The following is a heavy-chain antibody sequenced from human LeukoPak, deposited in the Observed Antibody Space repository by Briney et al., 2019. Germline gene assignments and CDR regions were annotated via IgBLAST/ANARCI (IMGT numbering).Heavy chain of an antibody. J-gene: IGHJ4*02. CDR2: ISGSGGST. CDR1: GFTFSSYA. Sequence: TGGSLRLSCAASGFTFSSYAMSWVRQAPGKGLEWVSAISGSGGSTYYADSVKGRFTISRDNSKNTLYLRMNSLRAEDTAVYYCAKIYGSGGYYFDYWGQGTLVTVSS. V-gene: IGHV3-23*01. CDR3: AKIYGSGGYYFDY. D-gene: IGHD3-10*01.